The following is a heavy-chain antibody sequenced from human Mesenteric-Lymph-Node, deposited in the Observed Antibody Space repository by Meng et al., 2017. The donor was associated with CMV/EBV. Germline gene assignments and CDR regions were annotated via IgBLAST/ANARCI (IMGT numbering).Heavy chain of an antibody. CDR2: IKQDGSEK. V-gene: IGHV3-7*01. CDR3: ARDEGYTGGEGDYYYYGMDV. J-gene: IGHJ6*02. Sequence: GESLKISCAASGFTFSSYWMSWVRQAPGKGLEWVANIKQDGSEKYYVDSVKGRFTISRDNAKNSLYLQMNSLRAEDTAVYYCARDEGYTGGEGDYYYYGMDVWGQGTTVTVSS. CDR1: GFTFSSYW. D-gene: IGHD1-1*01.